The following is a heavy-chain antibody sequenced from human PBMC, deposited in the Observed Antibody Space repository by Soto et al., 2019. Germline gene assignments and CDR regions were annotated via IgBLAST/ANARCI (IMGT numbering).Heavy chain of an antibody. V-gene: IGHV3-15*01. CDR1: GFTFSNAW. D-gene: IGHD6-6*01. CDR2: IKSKTDGGTT. CDR3: TTGSTSTKNY. J-gene: IGHJ4*02. Sequence: GGSLRLSCAAPGFTFSNAWLSWVRQAPGKGLEWVGRIKSKTDGGTTDYTAPVKGRFTISRDDSKNTLYLQMNSLKIEDTAVYYCTTGSTSTKNYWGQGTLVTVSS.